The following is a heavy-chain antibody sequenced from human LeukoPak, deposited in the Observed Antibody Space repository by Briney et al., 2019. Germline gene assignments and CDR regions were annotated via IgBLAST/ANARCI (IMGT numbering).Heavy chain of an antibody. Sequence: GGSLRLSCEASGFTFSSYAMSWVRQAPGKGLAWVSVISSSADSTYYADSVKGRFTISRDNSKNTLFLQMNSLRAEDTAVYYCAKPLERYTYGGNFDYWGQGILVTVSS. CDR3: AKPLERYTYGGNFDY. D-gene: IGHD4-23*01. CDR2: ISSSADST. J-gene: IGHJ4*02. V-gene: IGHV3-23*01. CDR1: GFTFSSYA.